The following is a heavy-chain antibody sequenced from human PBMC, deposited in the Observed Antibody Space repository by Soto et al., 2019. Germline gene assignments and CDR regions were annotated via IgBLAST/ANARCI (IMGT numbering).Heavy chain of an antibody. CDR2: TYYRSKWYN. V-gene: IGHV6-1*01. Sequence: SQTLSLTCAISVDSVSSKSAAWNWLRQSPSRCLEWLGRTYYRSKWYNEYAVSMKGRITINPDTSRNQFSLQLNSVTPEETAVYYCARTQGFMDVWGLGTTVTVSS. CDR3: ARTQGFMDV. CDR1: VDSVSSKSAA. J-gene: IGHJ6*02.